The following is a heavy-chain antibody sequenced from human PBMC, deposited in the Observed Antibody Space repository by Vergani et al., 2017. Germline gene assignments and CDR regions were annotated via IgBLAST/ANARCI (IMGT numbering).Heavy chain of an antibody. CDR3: ASTYYYDSSGWNAFDI. D-gene: IGHD3-22*01. CDR1: GASISSSNYY. V-gene: IGHV4-39*01. J-gene: IGHJ3*02. CDR2: IYYSGST. Sequence: QLQLQESGPGLVKPSETLSLTCTVSGASISSSNYYWGWIRQPPGKGLEWIGSIYYSGSTYYNPSLKSRVTISVDTSKNHFSLKLSSVTAADTAVYYCASTYYYDSSGWNAFDIWGQGTMVTVSS.